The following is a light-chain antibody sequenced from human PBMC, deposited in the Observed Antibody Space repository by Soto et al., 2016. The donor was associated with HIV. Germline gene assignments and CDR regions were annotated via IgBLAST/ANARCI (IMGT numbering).Light chain of an antibody. J-gene: IGKJ1*01. V-gene: IGKV1-6*01. CDR1: QGIRND. CDR3: QQYQTEEGT. Sequence: AIQMTQSPSSLSASVGDRVTITCRASQGIRNDLGWYQQKPGKAPKLLIYAASSLQSGVPSRFSGGGSGTEFTLTISSLQPDDFATYYCQQYQTEEGTFGQGTTVE. CDR2: AAS.